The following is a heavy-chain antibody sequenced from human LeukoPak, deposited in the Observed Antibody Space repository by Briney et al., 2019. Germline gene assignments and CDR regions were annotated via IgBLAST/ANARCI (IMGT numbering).Heavy chain of an antibody. CDR3: ARESPLLWFGEMDY. Sequence: ASVKVSCKASGYTFTGHYMHWVRQAPGQGLEWMGWINPNSGGTNYAQKFQGRVTMTRDTSISTAYMELSRLRSDDTAVYYCARESPLLWFGEMDYWGQGTLVTVSS. CDR2: INPNSGGT. CDR1: GYTFTGHY. J-gene: IGHJ4*02. D-gene: IGHD3-10*01. V-gene: IGHV1-2*02.